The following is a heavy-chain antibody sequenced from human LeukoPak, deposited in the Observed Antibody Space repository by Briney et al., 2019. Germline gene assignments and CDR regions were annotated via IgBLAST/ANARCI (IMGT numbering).Heavy chain of an antibody. CDR3: TVNWFDP. CDR2: INSDASRT. D-gene: IGHD4-17*01. J-gene: IGHJ5*02. Sequence: GGSLRLSCAASGFTFSRYWMHWVRQAPGKGLVWVSRINSDASRTNYADSVKGRFTISRDNAKNTLYLHMNSLRAEDTAVYYCTVNWFDPWDQGTLVTVSS. CDR1: GFTFSRYW. V-gene: IGHV3-74*01.